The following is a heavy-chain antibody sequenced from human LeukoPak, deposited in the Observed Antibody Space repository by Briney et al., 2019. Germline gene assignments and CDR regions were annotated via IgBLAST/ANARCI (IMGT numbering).Heavy chain of an antibody. D-gene: IGHD1/OR15-1a*01. CDR3: TLTTFGVAYYFDY. V-gene: IGHV3-30*04. CDR1: GFTFSSYA. CDR2: ISYDGINQ. Sequence: PGRPLRLSCATSGFTFSSYAMHWVRQAPGKGLEWVALISYDGINQYYADSVKGRFIISRDNSKNTLYLQLNSLRLEDTAVYYRTLTTFGVAYYFDYWGQGTLVTVSS. J-gene: IGHJ4*02.